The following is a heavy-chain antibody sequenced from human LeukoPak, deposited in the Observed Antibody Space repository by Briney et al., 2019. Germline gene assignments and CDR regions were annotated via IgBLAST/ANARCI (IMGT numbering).Heavy chain of an antibody. Sequence: GGSLRLSCAASGFTFSSYGMHWVRQAPGKGLEWVAVIWYDGSNKYYADSVKGRFTISRDNSKNTLYLQMNSLRAEDTAVYYCAKECGNRRKAYYYMDVWGKGTTVTVSS. CDR1: GFTFSSYG. CDR3: AKECGNRRKAYYYMDV. D-gene: IGHD4-23*01. J-gene: IGHJ6*03. CDR2: IWYDGSNK. V-gene: IGHV3-33*06.